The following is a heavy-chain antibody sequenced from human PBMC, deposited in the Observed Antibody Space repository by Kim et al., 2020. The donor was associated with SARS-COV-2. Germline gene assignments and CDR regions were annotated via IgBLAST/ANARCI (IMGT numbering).Heavy chain of an antibody. D-gene: IGHD2-2*02. Sequence: YAESVKGRFYMSRDDSKNTLYLQMSSLRAEDTAVYYCAKLKTTSCYSAMDVWGQGTTVTVSS. J-gene: IGHJ6*02. CDR3: AKLKTTSCYSAMDV. V-gene: IGHV3-23*01.